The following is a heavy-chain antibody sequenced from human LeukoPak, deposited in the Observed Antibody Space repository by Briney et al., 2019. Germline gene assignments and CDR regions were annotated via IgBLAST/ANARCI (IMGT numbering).Heavy chain of an antibody. J-gene: IGHJ3*02. CDR2: IYYSGST. CDR1: GDSISSYY. D-gene: IGHD1-26*01. V-gene: IGHV4-59*01. Sequence: PETLSLTCTDSGDSISSYYWRWVRAPPGKGLEWVGYIYYSGSTNYNPSLQSRVTISVDTSKNQFSLKLSSVTAADTAVYYCAREWELSRAFDIWGQGTMVTVSS. CDR3: AREWELSRAFDI.